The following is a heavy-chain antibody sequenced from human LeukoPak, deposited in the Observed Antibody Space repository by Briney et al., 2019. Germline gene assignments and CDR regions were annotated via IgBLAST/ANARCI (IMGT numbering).Heavy chain of an antibody. D-gene: IGHD1-26*01. CDR1: DYTLTSYG. Sequence: GASVKVSCKASDYTLTSYGISWVRQAPGQGLKWMGWISAYNGNTNYAQKLQGRVTMTTDTSTSTAYMELRSLRSDDTAVYYCARVPMGGLDWFDPWGQGTLVTVSS. CDR3: ARVPMGGLDWFDP. J-gene: IGHJ5*02. CDR2: ISAYNGNT. V-gene: IGHV1-18*01.